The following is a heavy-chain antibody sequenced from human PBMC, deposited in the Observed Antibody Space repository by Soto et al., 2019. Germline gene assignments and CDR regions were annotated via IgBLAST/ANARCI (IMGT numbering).Heavy chain of an antibody. J-gene: IGHJ6*02. D-gene: IGHD6-13*01. CDR2: IYYSGST. CDR3: ARVRFAAAGGGNYYYYYGTDV. V-gene: IGHV4-31*03. Sequence: PSETLSLTCTVSGGSISSAGFYWSWIRQHPGKGLEWIGYIYYSGSTYYNPSLKSRVSISVDTSQNLFSLKLTSVTAADTAVYYCARVRFAAAGGGNYYYYYGTDVWGQGTTVTVSS. CDR1: GGSISSAGFY.